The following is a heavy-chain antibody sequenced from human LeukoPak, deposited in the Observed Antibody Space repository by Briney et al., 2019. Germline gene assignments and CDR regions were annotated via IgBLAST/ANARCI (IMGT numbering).Heavy chain of an antibody. J-gene: IGHJ6*02. Sequence: SETLSLTCTVSGGSISSGGYYWSWIRQHPGKGLEWIGYICYSGSTYYNPSLKSRVTISVDTSKNQFSLKLSSVTAADTAVYYCARDSMAFWSGYYRGMDVWGQGTTVTVSS. V-gene: IGHV4-31*03. CDR1: GGSISSGGYY. CDR2: ICYSGST. D-gene: IGHD3-3*01. CDR3: ARDSMAFWSGYYRGMDV.